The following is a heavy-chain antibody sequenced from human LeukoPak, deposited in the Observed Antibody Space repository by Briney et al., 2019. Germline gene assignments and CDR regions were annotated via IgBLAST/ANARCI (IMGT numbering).Heavy chain of an antibody. D-gene: IGHD4-17*01. J-gene: IGHJ4*02. CDR1: GFTLSNAW. CDR2: MESKSGGGST. Sequence: GGSLRLSCAGSGFTLSNAWMSRVRQAPGKRLEWVGRMESKSGGGSTDYAAPVKGRFTISRDDSKNTLFLQINSLKTEDTAVYYCTTLDGDYAPDYWGQGTLVTVSS. CDR3: TTLDGDYAPDY. V-gene: IGHV3-15*04.